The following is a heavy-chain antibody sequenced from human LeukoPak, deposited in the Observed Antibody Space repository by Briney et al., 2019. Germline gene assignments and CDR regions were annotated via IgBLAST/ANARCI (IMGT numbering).Heavy chain of an antibody. J-gene: IGHJ4*02. Sequence: GGSLRLTCAASGFTFSSYGMHWVRQAPGKGLEWVAFIRYDGSNKYYADSVKGRFTISRDNSKNTLYLQMNSLRAEDTAVYYCTKIGSGSYYPDYWGQGTLVTVSS. CDR3: TKIGSGSYYPDY. CDR2: IRYDGSNK. D-gene: IGHD1-26*01. V-gene: IGHV3-30*02. CDR1: GFTFSSYG.